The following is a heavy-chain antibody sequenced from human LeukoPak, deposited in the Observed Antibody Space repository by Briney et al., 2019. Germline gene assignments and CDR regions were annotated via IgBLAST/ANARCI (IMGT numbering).Heavy chain of an antibody. J-gene: IGHJ4*01. D-gene: IGHD6-6*01. Sequence: SGGSLRLSCAASGFTFSSYAMSWVRQAPGKGLEWVSAISGSGGSTYYADSVNGRFTISRDNSKNTLYLQMNSLRAEDTAIYYCVRDIGARYLDYWGQGTLVTVSS. CDR3: VRDIGARYLDY. CDR2: ISGSGGST. V-gene: IGHV3-23*01. CDR1: GFTFSSYA.